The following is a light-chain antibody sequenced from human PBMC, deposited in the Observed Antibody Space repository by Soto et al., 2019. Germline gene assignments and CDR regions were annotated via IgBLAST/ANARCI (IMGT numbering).Light chain of an antibody. CDR3: ASYRSSGTHYV. J-gene: IGLJ1*01. Sequence: QSALTQTASVSGSPGQSITISCIGTSSDIGTYNYVSWYQHHPGKAPKLIIYEVTNRPSGVSPRFSGSKSGNTASLTISGLQAEDEADYYCASYRSSGTHYVFGTGTKVTVL. V-gene: IGLV2-14*01. CDR2: EVT. CDR1: SSDIGTYNY.